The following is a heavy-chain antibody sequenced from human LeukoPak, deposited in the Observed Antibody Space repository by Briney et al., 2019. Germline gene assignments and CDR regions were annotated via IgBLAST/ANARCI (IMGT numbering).Heavy chain of an antibody. V-gene: IGHV3-30*03. CDR1: GFTFSSYG. D-gene: IGHD1-26*01. Sequence: PGGSLRLSCAASGFTFSSYGMHWVRQAPGKGLEWVAVISYDGSNKYYADSVKGRFIISRDNSKNTLYLQMNSLRAEDTAVYYCAGGASYFDYWGQGTLVTVSS. CDR3: AGGASYFDY. J-gene: IGHJ4*02. CDR2: ISYDGSNK.